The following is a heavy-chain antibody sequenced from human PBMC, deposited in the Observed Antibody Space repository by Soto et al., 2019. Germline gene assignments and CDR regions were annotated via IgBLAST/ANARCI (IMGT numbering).Heavy chain of an antibody. J-gene: IGHJ5*02. CDR2: IYYSGST. CDR3: ARHSARNWFDP. CDR1: GGSISSSSYY. Sequence: SETLSLTCIVSGGSISSSSYYWGWIRQPPGKGLEWIGSIYYSGSTYYNPSLKSRVTISVDTSKNQFSLKLSSVTAADTAVFYCARHSARNWFDPWGQGTPVPVS. V-gene: IGHV4-39*01. D-gene: IGHD6-6*01.